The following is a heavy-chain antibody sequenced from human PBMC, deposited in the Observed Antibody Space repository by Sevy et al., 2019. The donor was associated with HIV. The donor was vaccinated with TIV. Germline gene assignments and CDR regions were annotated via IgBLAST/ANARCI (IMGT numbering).Heavy chain of an antibody. J-gene: IGHJ6*02. CDR1: GFTFSSYS. D-gene: IGHD3-3*01. Sequence: GGSLRLSCAASGFTFSSYSMNWVRQAPGKGLEWVSSISSSSGYIYYADSVKGRFTISRDNAKNSLYLQMNSLRAEDTAVYYCARGGVTIFGVVTQYYYGMDVWGQGTTVTVSS. CDR3: ARGGVTIFGVVTQYYYGMDV. V-gene: IGHV3-21*01. CDR2: ISSSSGYI.